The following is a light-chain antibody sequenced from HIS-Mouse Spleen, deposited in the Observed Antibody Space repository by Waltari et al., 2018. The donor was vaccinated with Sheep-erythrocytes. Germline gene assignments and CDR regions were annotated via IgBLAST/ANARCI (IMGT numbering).Light chain of an antibody. Sequence: QSALTQPRSVSGSPGQSVTISCTGTSSDVGGYNYVSWYQQHPGKAPKLMIYDVSKRPSGVPDRFSGCKSGNTASLTISGLQAGDEADYYCCSYAGSYTWVFGGGTKLTVL. CDR1: SSDVGGYNY. V-gene: IGLV2-11*01. CDR2: DVS. CDR3: CSYAGSYTWV. J-gene: IGLJ3*02.